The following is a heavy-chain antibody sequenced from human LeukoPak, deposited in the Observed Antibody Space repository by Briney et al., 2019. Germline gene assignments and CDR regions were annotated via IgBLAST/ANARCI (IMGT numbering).Heavy chain of an antibody. CDR3: ARAPSRYCSGGNCYHKLYYYYYMDV. CDR2: ISAYNGNT. CDR1: GYTFTSYG. D-gene: IGHD2-15*01. V-gene: IGHV1-18*01. Sequence: ASVKVSCKASGYTFTSYGISWVRQAPGQGLEWMGWISAYNGNTNYAQKLQGRVTMTTDTSTSTAYMELRSLRSDDTAVYYCARAPSRYCSGGNCYHKLYYYYYMDVWGKGTTVTVSS. J-gene: IGHJ6*03.